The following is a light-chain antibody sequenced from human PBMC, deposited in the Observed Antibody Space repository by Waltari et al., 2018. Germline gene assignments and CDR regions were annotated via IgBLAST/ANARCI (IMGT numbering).Light chain of an antibody. CDR2: LGS. V-gene: IGKV2-28*01. J-gene: IGKJ5*01. Sequence: DIVMTQSPLSLPVTPGETASIPCRPSQSLLHSNGYNYLDWYLQKPGQSPQILIYLGSNRASGVPDRFSGSGSGTDFTLKISRVEAEDAGVYYCMEALQSVTFGQGTRLEIK. CDR1: QSLLHSNGYNY. CDR3: MEALQSVT.